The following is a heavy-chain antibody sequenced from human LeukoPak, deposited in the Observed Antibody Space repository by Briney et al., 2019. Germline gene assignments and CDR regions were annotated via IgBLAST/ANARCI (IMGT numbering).Heavy chain of an antibody. CDR1: GFTFSTYA. V-gene: IGHV3-23*01. CDR2: ISGSGGST. CDR3: AKDFWYQQLKQGGDLYYFDY. J-gene: IGHJ4*02. Sequence: GGSLRLSCAASGFTFSTYAMSWVRQAPGKGLEWVSAISGSGGSTYYADSVKGRFTISRDNSKNTLYLQMNSLRAEDTAVYYCAKDFWYQQLKQGGDLYYFDYWGQGTLVTVSS. D-gene: IGHD3-3*01.